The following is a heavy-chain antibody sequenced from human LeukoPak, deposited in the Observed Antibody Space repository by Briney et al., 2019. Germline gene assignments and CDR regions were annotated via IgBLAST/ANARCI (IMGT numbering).Heavy chain of an antibody. D-gene: IGHD3-22*01. CDR1: GGSISSGDYY. Sequence: SETLSLTCTVSGGSISSGDYYWSWIRQPPGKGLEWIGYIYYSGSTYYNPSLKSRVTISVDTSKNQFSLKLSSVTAADTAVYYSARGTDSRGYQFRGFDSWGRGTLVTVSS. J-gene: IGHJ4*02. CDR3: ARGTDSRGYQFRGFDS. V-gene: IGHV4-30-4*01. CDR2: IYYSGST.